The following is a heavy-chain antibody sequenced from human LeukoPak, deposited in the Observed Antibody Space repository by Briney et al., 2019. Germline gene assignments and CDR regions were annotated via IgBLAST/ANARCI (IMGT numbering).Heavy chain of an antibody. CDR2: ISGSGGSA. D-gene: IGHD2-2*01. CDR1: GFTFSSHA. CDR3: AKLYCSSTSCSYDY. J-gene: IGHJ4*02. Sequence: PGGSLRLSCAASGFTFSSHAMSWVRQAPGKGLEWVSAISGSGGSAYYGDSVKGRFTISRDKSKNTLYLQMNSLRAEDTAVYYCAKLYCSSTSCSYDYWGQGTLVTVSS. V-gene: IGHV3-23*01.